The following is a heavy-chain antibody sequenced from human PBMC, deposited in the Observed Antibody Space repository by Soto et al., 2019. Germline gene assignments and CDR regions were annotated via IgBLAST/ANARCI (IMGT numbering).Heavy chain of an antibody. CDR2: IIPIFGTA. D-gene: IGHD3-3*01. CDR1: GGTFSSYA. J-gene: IGHJ6*02. V-gene: IGHV1-69*13. Sequence: GASVKVSCKASGGTFSSYAISWVRQAPGQGLEWMGGIIPIFGTANYAQKFQGRVTITADESTSTAYMELSSLRSEDTAVYYCTQNDFWSGYYTLSVYYYGMDVWGQGTTVTVSS. CDR3: TQNDFWSGYYTLSVYYYGMDV.